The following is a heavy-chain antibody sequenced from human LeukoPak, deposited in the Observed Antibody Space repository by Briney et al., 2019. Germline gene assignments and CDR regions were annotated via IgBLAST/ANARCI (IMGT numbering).Heavy chain of an antibody. CDR3: ARWRTSGYSSSWHRYYYYYGMDV. D-gene: IGHD6-13*01. V-gene: IGHV4-34*01. J-gene: IGHJ6*04. Sequence: SETLSLTCAVYGGSFSGYYWSWIRQPPGKGLEWIGEINHSGSTNYNPSLKSRVTISVDTSKNQFSLKLSSVTAAATAVYYCARWRTSGYSSSWHRYYYYYGMDVWGKGTTVTVSS. CDR1: GGSFSGYY. CDR2: INHSGST.